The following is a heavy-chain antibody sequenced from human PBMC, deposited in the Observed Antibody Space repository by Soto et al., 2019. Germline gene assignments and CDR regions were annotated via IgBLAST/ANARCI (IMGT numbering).Heavy chain of an antibody. J-gene: IGHJ4*02. CDR1: GFTFTSYA. CDR2: ISYDGNYK. Sequence: QVQLVESGGGVVQPGASLRLSCAASGFTFTSYAMQWVRQAPGKGLEWVAAISYDGNYKHYADSVKGQFTISRDNSKSTVHLPMHSLTTEDTAVYYWAKSITVTPTARWRFDSWGQGTLVTVSS. V-gene: IGHV3-30*04. D-gene: IGHD4-17*01. CDR3: AKSITVTPTARWRFDS.